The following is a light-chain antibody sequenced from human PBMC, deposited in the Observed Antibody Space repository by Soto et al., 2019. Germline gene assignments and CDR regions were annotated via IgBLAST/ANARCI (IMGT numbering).Light chain of an antibody. CDR2: DAS. CDR1: QNINNY. J-gene: IGKJ4*01. Sequence: DIQMTQSPSSLSASGRDRVTITCQASQNINNYLNWYQQKPGQAPRLLIYDASNLERGVPSRFSGSGFGTHFTFTISSLQPEDVATYYCQQYDDLPLTFGGGTRVEI. V-gene: IGKV1-33*01. CDR3: QQYDDLPLT.